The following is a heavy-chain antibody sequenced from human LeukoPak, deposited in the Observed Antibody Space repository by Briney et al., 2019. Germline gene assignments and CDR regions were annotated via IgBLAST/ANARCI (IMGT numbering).Heavy chain of an antibody. CDR3: ARAAIPDYYDSSFYYIGY. Sequence: ASVKVSCKTSGYTFTDYYMHWVRQAPGQGLEWMGWINPHSGGTNYAQKFQGRVTLTRDTSISSAYMELNGLRSDDTAVYYCARAAIPDYYDSSFYYIGYWGQGTLVTVSS. CDR1: GYTFTDYY. J-gene: IGHJ4*02. CDR2: INPHSGGT. D-gene: IGHD3-22*01. V-gene: IGHV1-2*02.